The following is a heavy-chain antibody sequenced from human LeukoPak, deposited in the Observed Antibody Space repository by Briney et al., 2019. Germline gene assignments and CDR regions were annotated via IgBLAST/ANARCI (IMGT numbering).Heavy chain of an antibody. D-gene: IGHD6-19*01. V-gene: IGHV4-34*01. CDR2: INHSGST. CDR3: ARGRSSGWYYYFDY. Sequence: SETLSLTCAVYGGSFSGYYWSWIRQPPGKGLEWIGEINHSGSTNYNPSLKSRVTISVDTSKNQFSLKLSSVTAADTAVYYCARGRSSGWYYYFDYWGQGTLVTVSS. CDR1: GGSFSGYY. J-gene: IGHJ4*02.